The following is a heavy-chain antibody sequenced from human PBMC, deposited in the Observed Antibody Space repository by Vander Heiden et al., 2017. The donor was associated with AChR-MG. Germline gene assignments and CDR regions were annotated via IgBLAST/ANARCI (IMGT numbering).Heavy chain of an antibody. D-gene: IGHD1-20*01. CDR3: AKRGRGGAFNSNWFDP. CDR2: ISYDGSNK. J-gene: IGHJ5*02. Sequence: QVQLVESGGGVVQPGRSLRLSCAASGFPFSSYGMHWVRQAPGKGLEWVAVISYDGSNKYYADSVKGRFTISRDNSKNTLYLQMNSLRAEDTAVYYCAKRGRGGAFNSNWFDPWGQGTLVTVSS. V-gene: IGHV3-30*18. CDR1: GFPFSSYG.